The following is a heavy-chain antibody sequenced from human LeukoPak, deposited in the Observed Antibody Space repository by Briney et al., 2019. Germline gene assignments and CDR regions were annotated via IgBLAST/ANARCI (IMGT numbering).Heavy chain of an antibody. CDR3: ARDPSNTSGWKTWFDT. Sequence: ASVKVSCKASGYTFNKYGISWVRQAPGQGLEWMGWISCYNGDTNYAQKLQGRVTLSTDTPTTTVYMELRSLRSDDMAVYYCARDPSNTSGWKTWFDTWGQGTPVTVSS. V-gene: IGHV1-18*03. D-gene: IGHD6-19*01. J-gene: IGHJ5*02. CDR1: GYTFNKYG. CDR2: ISCYNGDT.